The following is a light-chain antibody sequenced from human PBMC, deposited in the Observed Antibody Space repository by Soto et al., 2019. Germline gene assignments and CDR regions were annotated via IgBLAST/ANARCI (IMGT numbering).Light chain of an antibody. J-gene: IGKJ1*01. V-gene: IGKV3-20*01. CDR2: DAS. CDR1: QSLSSSQ. Sequence: EIVLTQSPGTPSLSPGDRATLSCRASQSLSSSQLAWYQQKPGQAPRLLIHDASSRATGISDRFTGSGSGTDFTLTITTLEPEDFAVYYCQQYGSSPRTFGLGTKVDI. CDR3: QQYGSSPRT.